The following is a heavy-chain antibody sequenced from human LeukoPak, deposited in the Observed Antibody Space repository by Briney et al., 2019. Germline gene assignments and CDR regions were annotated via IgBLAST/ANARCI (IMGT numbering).Heavy chain of an antibody. Sequence: GGSLRLSCAASGFTFSSYGMHWVRQAPGKGLEWVAVISYDGSNKYYADSVKGRFTISRDNSKSTLYLQMNSLRAEDTAVYYCATPYGSGNKRDFDYWGQGTLVTVSS. CDR1: GFTFSSYG. J-gene: IGHJ4*02. D-gene: IGHD3-10*01. CDR3: ATPYGSGNKRDFDY. V-gene: IGHV3-30*03. CDR2: ISYDGSNK.